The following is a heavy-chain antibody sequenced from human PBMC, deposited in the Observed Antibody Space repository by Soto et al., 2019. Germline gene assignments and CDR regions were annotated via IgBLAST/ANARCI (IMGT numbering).Heavy chain of an antibody. CDR2: IIPIFGTA. D-gene: IGHD6-19*01. Sequence: SVKVSCKASGGTFSSYAISWVRQAPGQGLEWMGGIIPIFGTANYAQKFQGRVTITADESTSTVYMELSSLRSEDTAVYYCARGIAVAGTIFDYWGQGTLVTVSS. V-gene: IGHV1-69*13. J-gene: IGHJ4*02. CDR3: ARGIAVAGTIFDY. CDR1: GGTFSSYA.